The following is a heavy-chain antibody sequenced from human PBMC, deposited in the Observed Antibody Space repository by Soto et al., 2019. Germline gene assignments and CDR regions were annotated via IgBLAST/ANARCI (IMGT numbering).Heavy chain of an antibody. Sequence: PSETLSLTCTVSGGSISSYYWSWIRQPPVKGLEWIGYIYYSGSTYYNPSLKCRVTLSVDTSKNQFSLKLSSVAAADTAVYYCARVITRVAGDSNDAFDIWGQGTMVTVSS. J-gene: IGHJ3*02. D-gene: IGHD3-10*01. CDR2: IYYSGST. V-gene: IGHV4-59*01. CDR1: GGSISSYY. CDR3: ARVITRVAGDSNDAFDI.